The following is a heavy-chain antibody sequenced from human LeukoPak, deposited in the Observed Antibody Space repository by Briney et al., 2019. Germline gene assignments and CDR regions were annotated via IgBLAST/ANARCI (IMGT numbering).Heavy chain of an antibody. V-gene: IGHV4-34*01. D-gene: IGHD1-1*01. J-gene: IGHJ4*02. CDR2: INHSGST. Sequence: GSLRLSCAASGFTFRSYWMSWVRQAPGKGLEWIGGINHSGSTNYNPSLKSRVTISVDTSKNQFSLKLSSVTAADTAVYYCARRRGAATGKAWLDYWGQGTLVTVSS. CDR3: ARRRGAATGKAWLDY. CDR1: GFTFRSYW.